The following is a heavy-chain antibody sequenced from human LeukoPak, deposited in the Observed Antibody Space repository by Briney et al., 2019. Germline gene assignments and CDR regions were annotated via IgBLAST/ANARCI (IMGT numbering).Heavy chain of an antibody. CDR3: AKGSSSWSLTYYYYGMDV. CDR1: GFTFSSYA. V-gene: IGHV3-23*01. CDR2: ISGSGGST. J-gene: IGHJ6*02. D-gene: IGHD6-13*01. Sequence: PGGSLRLSCAASGFTFSSYAMNWVRQAPGKGLEWVSGISGSGGSTNYADSVKGRFTISRDNAKNSLYLQMNSLRAEDTALYYCAKGSSSWSLTYYYYGMDVWGQGTTVTVSS.